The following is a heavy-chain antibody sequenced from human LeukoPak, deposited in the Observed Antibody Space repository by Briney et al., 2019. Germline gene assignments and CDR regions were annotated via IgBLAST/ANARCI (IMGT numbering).Heavy chain of an antibody. CDR1: GFTFEDHG. Sequence: GGSLRLSCATSGFTFEDHGLSWVRQAPGKGLEWVSGINWNSGSKRYAASVKGRFTISRDNARNSVYLEMTSLRVEDTAFYHCVRHFNSVATMQSDYWGQGILVSVSS. D-gene: IGHD5-12*01. CDR2: INWNSGSK. CDR3: VRHFNSVATMQSDY. J-gene: IGHJ4*02. V-gene: IGHV3-20*01.